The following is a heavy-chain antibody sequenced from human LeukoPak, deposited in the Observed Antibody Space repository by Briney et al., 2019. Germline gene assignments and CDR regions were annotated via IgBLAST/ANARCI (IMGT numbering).Heavy chain of an antibody. CDR2: INPSGGST. CDR1: GYTFTSYY. D-gene: IGHD3-16*01. CDR3: GAVSRRLGEMFRYFQT. J-gene: IGHJ1*01. Sequence: ASVKVSCKASGYTFTSYYMHWVRQAPGQGLEWMGIINPSGGSTSYAQKFQGRVTMTRDTSTSTVYMELSSLRSEDTAVYYCGAVSRRLGEMFRYFQTWGQGTLVTVSS. V-gene: IGHV1-46*01.